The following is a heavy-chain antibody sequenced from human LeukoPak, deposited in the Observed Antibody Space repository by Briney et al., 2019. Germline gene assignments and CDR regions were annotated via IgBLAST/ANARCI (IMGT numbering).Heavy chain of an antibody. V-gene: IGHV1-8*01. CDR1: GYTFTSYD. D-gene: IGHD3-3*01. Sequence: ASVKVSCKASGYTFTSYDINWVRRATGQGLEWMGWMNPNSGNTGYAQKFQGRVTMTRNTSISTAYMELSSLRSEDTAVYYCARGQVKVSYYDFWSGYYYYFDYWGQGTLVTVSS. CDR3: ARGQVKVSYYDFWSGYYYYFDY. CDR2: MNPNSGNT. J-gene: IGHJ4*02.